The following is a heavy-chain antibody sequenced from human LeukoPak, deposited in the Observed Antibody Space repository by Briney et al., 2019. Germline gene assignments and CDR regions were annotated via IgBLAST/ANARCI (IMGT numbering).Heavy chain of an antibody. CDR1: GFTFSSYS. CDR2: ISGSGGST. J-gene: IGHJ4*02. D-gene: IGHD3-9*01. Sequence: GGSLRLSCAASGFTFSSYSMSWVRQAPGKGLEWVSVISGSGGSTYYADSVEGRFTISRDNSKNTLYLQMNGLRAEDTAVYYCAKDIRGYFDWLLVSYFDYWGQGTLVTVSS. CDR3: AKDIRGYFDWLLVSYFDY. V-gene: IGHV3-23*01.